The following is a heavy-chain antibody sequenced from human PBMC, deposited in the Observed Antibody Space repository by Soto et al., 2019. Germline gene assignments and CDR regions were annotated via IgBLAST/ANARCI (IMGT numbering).Heavy chain of an antibody. CDR2: INAGNGNT. V-gene: IGHV1-3*01. D-gene: IGHD3-22*01. CDR1: GYTFTSYS. CDR3: ARAEPDYYDSSGYYYSY. J-gene: IGHJ4*02. Sequence: ASLKFSCKDSGYTFTSYSILWVRQAPGQRLEWMGWINAGNGNTKYSQKFQGRVTITRDTSASTAYMELSSLRSEDTAVYYCARAEPDYYDSSGYYYSYWGQGTLVTVSS.